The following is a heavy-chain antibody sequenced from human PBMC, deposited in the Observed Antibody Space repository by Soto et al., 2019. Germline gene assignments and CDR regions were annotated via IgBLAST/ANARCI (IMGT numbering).Heavy chain of an antibody. V-gene: IGHV1-24*01. Sequence: ASVKVSCKVSGYSLTELSTHWVRQAPGKGREGMGGVNPDDGEAIYAQRFHGRVTMTEDTSTDTAYIEPSRLQSEGTGVYYCTIGVEYVEKGGALGYWGQGNLVPLS. CDR1: GYSLTELS. J-gene: IGHJ4*02. CDR3: TIGVEYVEKGGALGY. CDR2: VNPDDGEA. D-gene: IGHD3-16*01.